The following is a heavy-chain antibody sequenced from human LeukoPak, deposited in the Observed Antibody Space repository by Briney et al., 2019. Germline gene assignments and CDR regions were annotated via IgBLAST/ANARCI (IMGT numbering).Heavy chain of an antibody. CDR3: ARLEAAAIDY. D-gene: IGHD6-13*01. CDR2: IYYSGST. Sequence: KSSQTLSLTCAVSGGSISSYYWSWIRQPPGKGLEWIGYIYYSGSTNYNPSLKSRVTISVDTSKNQFSLKLSSVTAADTAVYYCARLEAAAIDYWGQGTLVTVSS. J-gene: IGHJ4*02. CDR1: GGSISSYY. V-gene: IGHV4-59*08.